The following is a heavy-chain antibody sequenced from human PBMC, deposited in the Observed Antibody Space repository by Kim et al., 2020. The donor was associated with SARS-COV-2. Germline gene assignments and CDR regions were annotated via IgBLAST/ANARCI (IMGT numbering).Heavy chain of an antibody. CDR2: IQWNGGGT. D-gene: IGHD1-26*01. J-gene: IGHJ3*02. Sequence: GGSLRLSCAAYGFSFDAYGMNWVRQVPGKGLEWVSGIQWNGGGTDYADSVKGRFIISRDNAKNFLYLQMNSLRVEDSAFYYCARGGRNYYSIDGFDIWGQGTMVTVSS. CDR1: GFSFDAYG. CDR3: ARGGRNYYSIDGFDI. V-gene: IGHV3-20*04.